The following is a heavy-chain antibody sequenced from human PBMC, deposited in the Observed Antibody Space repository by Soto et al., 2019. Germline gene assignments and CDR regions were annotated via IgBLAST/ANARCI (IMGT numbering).Heavy chain of an antibody. CDR1: GFTFSSYA. V-gene: IGHV3-23*01. J-gene: IGHJ2*01. Sequence: PGGSLRLSCAASGFTFSSYAMSWVRQAPGKGLEWVSAISGSGGSTYYADSVKGRFTISRDNSKNTLYLQMNSLRAEDTAVYYCVRVPSRGNEWARYVDLWGRGTLVSGSS. CDR2: ISGSGGST. CDR3: VRVPSRGNEWARYVDL. D-gene: IGHD1-1*01.